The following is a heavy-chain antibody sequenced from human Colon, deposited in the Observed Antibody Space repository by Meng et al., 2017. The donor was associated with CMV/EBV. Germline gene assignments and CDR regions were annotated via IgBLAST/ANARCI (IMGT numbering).Heavy chain of an antibody. J-gene: IGHJ4*02. Sequence: GGSLRLSCAASGFTFSSYSMNWVRQAPGKGLEWVSRINTDGSRTNYADSVQGRCTSCRDNATNALYLHMSSLRAEDTAVSYCATDPCDLWSGYPTYYFDYWGQGALVTVSS. CDR3: ATDPCDLWSGYPTYYFDY. V-gene: IGHV3-74*01. CDR2: INTDGSRT. D-gene: IGHD3-3*01. CDR1: GFTFSSYS.